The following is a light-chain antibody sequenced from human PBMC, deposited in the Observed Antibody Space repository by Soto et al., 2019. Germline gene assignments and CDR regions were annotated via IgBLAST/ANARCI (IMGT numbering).Light chain of an antibody. CDR3: QSYDSTLGAV. V-gene: IGLV1-40*01. Sequence: QSVLTQPPSVSGAPGQRVTISCTGGGSNIGAGFDVHWYQHLPGTVPKLIIQGNTNRPSGVPDRFSGSRSGASAALAISGLQPDDEADYYCQSYDSTLGAVFGGGTKLTVL. CDR1: GSNIGAGFD. CDR2: GNT. J-gene: IGLJ2*01.